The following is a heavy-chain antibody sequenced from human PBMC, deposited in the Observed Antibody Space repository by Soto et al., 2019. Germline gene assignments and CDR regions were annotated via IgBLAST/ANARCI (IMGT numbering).Heavy chain of an antibody. Sequence: QITLKESDPTLVKPTQTLTLTCTFSGFSLDSPAVGVNWIRQPPGKALEWLGLIYWDVDKQYNPALKSRLTITRDTSKDPLVLTMTNMYPVDTATYYSAHGSGWLSDYWCQGNLVTVSS. V-gene: IGHV2-5*02. J-gene: IGHJ4*02. CDR2: IYWDVDK. D-gene: IGHD6-19*01. CDR3: AHGSGWLSDY. CDR1: GFSLDSPAVG.